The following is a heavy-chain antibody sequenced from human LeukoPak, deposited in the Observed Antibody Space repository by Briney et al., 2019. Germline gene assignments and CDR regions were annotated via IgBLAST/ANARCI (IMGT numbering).Heavy chain of an antibody. CDR2: IREDGSQK. CDR1: GFTFSSSW. Sequence: HTGGSLRLSCVASGFTFSSSWMTWVRQAPGKGLEWVASIREDGSQKTAVDSVRGRFTISRDNAKNSVYLQMDSLRAEDTAVYYCARGPTNGQAFDYWGQGTLVSVSS. J-gene: IGHJ4*02. V-gene: IGHV3-7*01. D-gene: IGHD2-8*01. CDR3: ARGPTNGQAFDY.